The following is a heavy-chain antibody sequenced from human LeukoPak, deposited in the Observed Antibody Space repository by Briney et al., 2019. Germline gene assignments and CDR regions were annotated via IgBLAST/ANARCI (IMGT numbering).Heavy chain of an antibody. CDR3: ARGLVITRYYYYYMDV. D-gene: IGHD3-22*01. CDR2: IYTSGST. V-gene: IGHV4-4*07. J-gene: IGHJ6*03. CDR1: GGSISSYY. Sequence: SGTLSLTCTVSGGSISSYYWSWIRQPAGKGLEWIGRIYTSGSTNYNPSLKSRVTMSVDTSKNQFSLKLSSVTAADTAVYYCARGLVITRYYYYYMDVWGKGTTVTVSS.